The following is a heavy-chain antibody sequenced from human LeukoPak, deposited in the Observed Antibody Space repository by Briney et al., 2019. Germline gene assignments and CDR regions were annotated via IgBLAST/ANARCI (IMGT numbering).Heavy chain of an antibody. V-gene: IGHV1-2*02. CDR2: INPNSGGT. D-gene: IGHD6-13*01. CDR3: ATLIAAAGTGVNWFDP. CDR1: GYTFTSYY. J-gene: IGHJ5*02. Sequence: RASVKVSCKASGYTFTSYYMHWVRQAPGQGLEWMGWINPNSGGTNYAQKFQGRVTMTRDTSISTAYMELSRLRSDDTAVYYCATLIAAAGTGVNWFDPWGQGTLVTVSS.